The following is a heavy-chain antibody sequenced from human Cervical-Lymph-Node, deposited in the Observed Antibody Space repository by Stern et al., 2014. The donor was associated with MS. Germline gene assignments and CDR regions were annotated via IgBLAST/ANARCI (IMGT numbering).Heavy chain of an antibody. J-gene: IGHJ4*02. CDR3: AKDHDNPRAYFDS. Sequence: EVQLVESGGGLVQPGGSLRLPCAASGFTFRAYAMTWVRLAPGKGLEWLSSVSGSGGSTYYSGSVKGRFTISRDNFKNTLFLQMNSLRDEDTAIYYCAKDHDNPRAYFDSWGQGTPVTVSS. V-gene: IGHV3-23*04. CDR1: GFTFRAYA. D-gene: IGHD1-1*01. CDR2: VSGSGGST.